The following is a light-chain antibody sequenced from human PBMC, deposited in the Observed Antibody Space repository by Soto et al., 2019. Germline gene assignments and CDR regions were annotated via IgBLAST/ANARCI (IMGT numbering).Light chain of an antibody. CDR3: QQRTNWPPRPT. CDR2: DAS. CDR1: QSISNY. V-gene: IGKV3-11*01. J-gene: IGKJ5*01. Sequence: EIVLTQSPATLSLSPGERATLSCRASQSISNYLAWYQHKPGQPPRLLIFDASNRATGIPARFSGSGSGTDFTLTISILEPEDFAVYYCQQRTNWPPRPTFGQGTRLEIK.